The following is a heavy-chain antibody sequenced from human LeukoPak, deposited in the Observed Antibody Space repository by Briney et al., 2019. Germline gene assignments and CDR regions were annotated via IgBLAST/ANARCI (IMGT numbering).Heavy chain of an antibody. V-gene: IGHV3-15*01. Sequence: AGGSLRLSCLTSGFTFVNASMSWVRQAPGKGLEWVGLMKSKPEGGTTFYAAPVKDRFSISRDDSRNTLYLQMNSLTIGDTGVYYCTTGNPWGQGTLVTVSS. CDR1: GFTFVNAS. J-gene: IGHJ5*02. CDR2: MKSKPEGGTT. CDR3: TTGNP.